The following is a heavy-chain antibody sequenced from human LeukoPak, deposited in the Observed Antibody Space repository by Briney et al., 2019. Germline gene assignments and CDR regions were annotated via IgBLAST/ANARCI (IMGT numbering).Heavy chain of an antibody. J-gene: IGHJ2*01. Sequence: GGSLRLSCATSGFTLSSFWMSWVRQTPGKGLKWVANIKQDGRERYYVDSVKGRFTISRDNAKNSLFLQMNSLRAEDTAVYYCASLPGGRTAALEFDLRGRSTLVTVSS. V-gene: IGHV3-7*01. CDR3: ASLPGGRTAALEFDL. CDR1: GFTLSSFW. D-gene: IGHD6-13*01. CDR2: IKQDGRER.